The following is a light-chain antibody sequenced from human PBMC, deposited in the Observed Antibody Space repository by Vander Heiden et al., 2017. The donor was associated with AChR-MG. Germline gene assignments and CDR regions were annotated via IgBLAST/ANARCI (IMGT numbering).Light chain of an antibody. CDR3: CAYADSGTVL. Sequence: QSALTQPASVSGSPGQSITISCTGTSSAVGTYDLVPWYQHHPGKATKIMIYEVSKRPAGVSNRFSASKSGNTASLTISGLQAEDEADYYCCAYADSGTVLFGGGTKLTVL. CDR2: EVS. J-gene: IGLJ2*01. V-gene: IGLV2-23*02. CDR1: SSAVGTYDL.